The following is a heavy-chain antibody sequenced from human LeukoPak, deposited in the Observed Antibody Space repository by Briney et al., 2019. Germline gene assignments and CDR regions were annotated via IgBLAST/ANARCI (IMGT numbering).Heavy chain of an antibody. J-gene: IGHJ6*02. CDR2: ISSGVNST. CDR1: GFTFSNYA. D-gene: IGHD4-17*01. CDR3: AKGGSPVTYDYYMMDV. V-gene: IGHV3-23*01. Sequence: GGSLRLSCAASGFTFSNYAMSWVRQAPGKGLEWVSAISSGVNSTYYADSVKGRFTISRDSSKNTLYLQMNSLRVEDTDISYCAKGGSPVTYDYYMMDVLGQGTTVSVSS.